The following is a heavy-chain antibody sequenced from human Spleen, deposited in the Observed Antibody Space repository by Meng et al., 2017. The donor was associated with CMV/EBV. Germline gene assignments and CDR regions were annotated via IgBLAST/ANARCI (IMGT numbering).Heavy chain of an antibody. CDR2: IYSGGSST. CDR1: GFTFSSYA. CDR3: AKSDGDYVFSFDY. V-gene: IGHV3-23*03. J-gene: IGHJ4*02. Sequence: CAASGFTFSSYAMGWVRQAPVEGLEWVSVIYSGGSSTYYADSVKGRFTISRDNSKNTLYLQMNSLRAEDTAVYYCAKSDGDYVFSFDYWGQGTLVTVSS. D-gene: IGHD4-17*01.